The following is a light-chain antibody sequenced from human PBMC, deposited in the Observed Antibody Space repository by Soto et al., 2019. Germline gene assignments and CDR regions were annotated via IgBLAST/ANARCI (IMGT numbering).Light chain of an antibody. CDR1: QSLLHNNGRNY. Sequence: EIVMTQSPLSLPVTPGEPASISCRSTQSLLHNNGRNYLDWYLQKPGQSPQLLLFLGSNRASGVPDRFSGSGSGTDFTLKISRVEAEDVGVYYCMEVLQTPFTFGQGTRLEIK. CDR2: LGS. V-gene: IGKV2-28*01. CDR3: MEVLQTPFT. J-gene: IGKJ5*01.